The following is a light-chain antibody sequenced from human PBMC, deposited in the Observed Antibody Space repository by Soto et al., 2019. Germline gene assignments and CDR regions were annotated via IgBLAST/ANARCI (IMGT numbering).Light chain of an antibody. V-gene: IGLV2-11*01. CDR2: DVN. J-gene: IGLJ2*01. CDR3: FSYGGSYVV. CDR1: SSDVGGYNY. Sequence: QSVLTQPRSVSGSPGQSVTISCTGTSSDVGGYNYVSWYQQHPGKAPKLMIYDVNKWPSGVPDRFSGSKSGNTASLTISGLQAEDEADYYCFSYGGSYVVFGGGTKLTVL.